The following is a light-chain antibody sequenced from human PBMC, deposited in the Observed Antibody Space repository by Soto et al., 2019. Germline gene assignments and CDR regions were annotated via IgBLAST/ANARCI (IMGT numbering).Light chain of an antibody. CDR3: QQYFGTPLT. CDR2: WAS. V-gene: IGKV4-1*01. J-gene: IGKJ4*01. Sequence: DILMTQSPASLAVSLGGRATINCKSSQSVLYSSNNKNYLAWYQQKPGQPPKLLIYWASTRESGVPDRFSGSGSGTDFTLTIRSLQAEDVAVYYCQQYFGTPLTFGGGTKVDVK. CDR1: QSVLYSSNNKNY.